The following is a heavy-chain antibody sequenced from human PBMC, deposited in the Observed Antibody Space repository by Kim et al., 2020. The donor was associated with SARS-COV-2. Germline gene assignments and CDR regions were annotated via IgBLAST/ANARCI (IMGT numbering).Heavy chain of an antibody. Sequence: SQTLSLTCAIFGDSVSSDSATWHWIRQSPSGGLEWLGRTYYRSKWHNDYAVSVESRITINPDASKNQFSLQMISVTPEDTALYYCARSGTTITTGCFDPWGQGPLVTVSS. CDR2: TYYRSKWHN. V-gene: IGHV6-1*01. CDR1: GDSVSSDSAT. J-gene: IGHJ5*02. CDR3: ARSGTTITTGCFDP. D-gene: IGHD4-4*01.